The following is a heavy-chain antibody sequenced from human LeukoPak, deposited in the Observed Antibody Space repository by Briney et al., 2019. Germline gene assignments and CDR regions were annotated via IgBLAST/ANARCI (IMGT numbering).Heavy chain of an antibody. V-gene: IGHV3-30*02. Sequence: GGSLRPSCAASGFIFGSYGMHWVRQAPGKGLEWVAFTPYHGVSRYYTESVKGRFTISRDNSKSTLYLQMNSLRIEDTAVYYCAKDRHGDYTSDYWGQGTLVIVSS. CDR3: AKDRHGDYTSDY. CDR2: TPYHGVSR. D-gene: IGHD4-17*01. CDR1: GFIFGSYG. J-gene: IGHJ4*02.